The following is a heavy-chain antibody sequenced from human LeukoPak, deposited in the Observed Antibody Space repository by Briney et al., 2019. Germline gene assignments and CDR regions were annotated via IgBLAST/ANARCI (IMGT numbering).Heavy chain of an antibody. Sequence: SETLSLTCTVSGGSISSGGYYWSWIRQHPGKGLEWIGYIYYSGSTYYNPSLKSRVTISIDTSKNQFSLKLSSVTAADTAVYYCARGPIYCSGGSCPPHGMDVWGQGTTVTVSS. J-gene: IGHJ6*02. CDR2: IYYSGST. D-gene: IGHD2-15*01. CDR3: ARGPIYCSGGSCPPHGMDV. V-gene: IGHV4-31*03. CDR1: GGSISSGGYY.